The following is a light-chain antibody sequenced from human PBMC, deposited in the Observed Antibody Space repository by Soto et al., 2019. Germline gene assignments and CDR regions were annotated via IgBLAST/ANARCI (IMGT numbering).Light chain of an antibody. V-gene: IGLV2-8*01. J-gene: IGLJ3*02. CDR3: SSHAGIINVV. CDR1: SSDVGGYNY. Sequence: QSALTQPPSASGSPGQSVTISCTGTSSDVGGYNYVSWYQQHPGKAPKLIIYEVTKRPSGVPDRFSGSKSGNTASLTVSGLLAEDEADYYCSSHAGIINVVFGGGTKLTVL. CDR2: EVT.